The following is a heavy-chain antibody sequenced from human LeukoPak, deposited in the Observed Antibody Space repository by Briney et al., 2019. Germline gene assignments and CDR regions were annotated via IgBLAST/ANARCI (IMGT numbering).Heavy chain of an antibody. CDR2: IYYSGST. D-gene: IGHD2-15*01. V-gene: IGHV4-61*01. Sequence: TSETLSLTCTVSGGSVSSGSYYWSWIRQPPGKGLEWIGYIYYSGSTNYNPSLKSRVTISVDTSKNQFSLKLSSVTAADTAVYYCAREVICSGGSCYPDHPFDYWGQGTLVTVSS. J-gene: IGHJ4*02. CDR1: GGSVSSGSYY. CDR3: AREVICSGGSCYPDHPFDY.